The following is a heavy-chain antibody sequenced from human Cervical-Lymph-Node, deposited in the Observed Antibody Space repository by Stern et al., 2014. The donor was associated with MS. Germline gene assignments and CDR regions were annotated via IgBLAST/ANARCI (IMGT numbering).Heavy chain of an antibody. CDR3: AIMGTNGIDV. V-gene: IGHV1-18*01. CDR1: GDTFGTYG. J-gene: IGHJ6*02. Sequence: VQLVESGTEVKKPGASVKVSCKASGDTFGTYGVNWVRQAPGQRLEWLGWISGYKGNTNYAQMLQGRVTLTTDTSTTTAYMELRSLRSDDTAVYYCAIMGTNGIDVWGQGTTVTVSS. D-gene: IGHD5-18*01. CDR2: ISGYKGNT.